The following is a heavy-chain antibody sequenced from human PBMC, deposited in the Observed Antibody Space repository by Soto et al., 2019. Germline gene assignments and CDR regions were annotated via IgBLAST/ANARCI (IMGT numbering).Heavy chain of an antibody. CDR3: AKVGGYSGYEDIVVVVAVYFDY. V-gene: IGHV3-23*01. D-gene: IGHD2-15*01. CDR2: ISGSGGST. J-gene: IGHJ4*02. CDR1: GFTFSSYA. Sequence: EVQLLESGGGLVQPGGSLRLSCAASGFTFSSYAMSWVRQAPGKGLEWVSAISGSGGSTYYADSVKGRFTISRDNSKNTLYLQMNSLRAEDTAVYYCAKVGGYSGYEDIVVVVAVYFDYWGQGTLVTVSS.